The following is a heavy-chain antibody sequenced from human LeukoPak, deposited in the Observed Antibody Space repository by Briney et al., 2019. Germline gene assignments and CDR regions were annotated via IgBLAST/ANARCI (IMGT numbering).Heavy chain of an antibody. V-gene: IGHV3-53*01. CDR3: ARVRGGGEFDY. D-gene: IGHD2-15*01. CDR2: IYSGGST. J-gene: IGHJ4*02. Sequence: PGGSLRLSCAASGFTVSSNYMSWVRQAPGKGLEWVSVIYSGGSTYFADSVKGRFTISRDNSKNTLYLQMNSLRAEDTAVYYCARVRGGGEFDYWGQGTLVTVSS. CDR1: GFTVSSNY.